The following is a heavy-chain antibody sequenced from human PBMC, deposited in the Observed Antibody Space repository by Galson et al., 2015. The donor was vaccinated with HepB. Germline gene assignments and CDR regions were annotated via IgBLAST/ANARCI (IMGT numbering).Heavy chain of an antibody. J-gene: IGHJ4*02. CDR2: IIPILGIV. V-gene: IGHV1-69*02. CDR1: GGTFSSYT. CDR3: ARGGSNHIGY. Sequence: SVKVSCKASGGTFSSYTISWVRQAPGQGLEWMGRIIPILGIVNYAQQFQGRVTITADKSTTTAYMELSSLRSEDTAVYYCARGGSNHIGYWGQGTLITVSS. D-gene: IGHD3-16*01.